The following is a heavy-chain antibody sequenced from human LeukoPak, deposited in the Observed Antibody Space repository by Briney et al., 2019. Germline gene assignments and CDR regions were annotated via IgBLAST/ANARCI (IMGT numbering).Heavy chain of an antibody. CDR3: ARNWCSSTSCLIAGDEVGFDY. CDR1: GYTFTSYG. CDR2: INPNSGGT. Sequence: GASVKVSCKASGYTFTSYGIRWVRQAPGQGLEWMGWINPNSGGTNYAQKLQGRVTMTRDTSITTAYMELSRLRSDDTAVYYCARNWCSSTSCLIAGDEVGFDYWGQGTLVTVSS. D-gene: IGHD2-2*01. J-gene: IGHJ4*02. V-gene: IGHV1-2*02.